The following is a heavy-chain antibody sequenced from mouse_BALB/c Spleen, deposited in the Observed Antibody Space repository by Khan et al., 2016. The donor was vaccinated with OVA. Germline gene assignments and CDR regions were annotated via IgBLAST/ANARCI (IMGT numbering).Heavy chain of an antibody. CDR3: AGWFTY. CDR1: GYSITSDYA. J-gene: IGHJ3*01. CDR2: ISYSGST. Sequence: EVQLQESGPGLVKPSQSLSLTCTVTGYSITSDYAWNWIRQFPGNKLEWMGYISYSGSTTYNPSLKSRISITRDTSKNQFFLQLNSVTTEDTATYYGAGWFTYWGQGTLVTVSA. V-gene: IGHV3-2*02.